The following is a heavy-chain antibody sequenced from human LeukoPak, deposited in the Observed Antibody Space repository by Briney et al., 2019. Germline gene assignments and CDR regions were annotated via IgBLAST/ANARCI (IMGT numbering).Heavy chain of an antibody. CDR2: ISGSGGGT. D-gene: IGHD3-22*01. V-gene: IGHV3-23*01. Sequence: PGGSLRLSCAVSGITLSNYGMSWVRQAPGKGLEWVAGISGSGGGTNYADSVKGRFTISRDNPKNTLYLQMNSLRAEDTAVYFCAKRGDVIRVILVGFHKEAYYFDSWGQGALVTVSS. J-gene: IGHJ4*02. CDR1: GITLSNYG. CDR3: AKRGDVIRVILVGFHKEAYYFDS.